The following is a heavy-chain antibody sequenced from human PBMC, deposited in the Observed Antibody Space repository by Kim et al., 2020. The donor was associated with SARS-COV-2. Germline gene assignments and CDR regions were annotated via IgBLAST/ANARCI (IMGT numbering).Heavy chain of an antibody. CDR2: ISGGAVNK. CDR3: AKMVIMDGYNYFYYYARDV. D-gene: IGHD2-21*01. J-gene: IGHJ6*02. CDR1: GFTFDTYA. Sequence: GGSLRLSCVASGFTFDTYAMSWVRQAPRKGLEWVSVISGGAVNKFYADSVRGRFTISRDNSKNTLYLQMNSLRDEDTALYYCAKMVIMDGYNYFYYYARDVWGQGTTVTVSS. V-gene: IGHV3-23*01.